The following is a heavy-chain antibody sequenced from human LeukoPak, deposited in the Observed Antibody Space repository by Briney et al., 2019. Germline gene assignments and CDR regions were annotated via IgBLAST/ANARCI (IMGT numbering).Heavy chain of an antibody. CDR3: AKYPVPGRGQPPYYFDY. J-gene: IGHJ4*02. V-gene: IGHV3-23*01. CDR1: GFTFSSYW. Sequence: GGSLRLSCAASGFTFSSYWMNWARQAPGRGLEWVSGTSDRGDYTYYADSVKGRFTISRDNSKNTLYLQMNSLRVEDTAVYYCAKYPVPGRGQPPYYFDYWGQGTLVTVSS. D-gene: IGHD6-19*01. CDR2: TSDRGDYT.